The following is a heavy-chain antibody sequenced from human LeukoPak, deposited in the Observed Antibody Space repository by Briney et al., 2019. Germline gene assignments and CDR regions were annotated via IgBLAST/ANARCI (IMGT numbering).Heavy chain of an antibody. V-gene: IGHV4-34*01. Sequence: SETLSLTCAVYGGSFSDNYWSWIRQPPGKGLEWIGEINHSGSTTNYNPSLKSRVTISVATSTKQFSLKLSSVTAADTAVYYCAKVTVGVGPSYWGQGTLVTVSS. CDR2: INHSGSTT. CDR1: GGSFSDNY. J-gene: IGHJ4*02. CDR3: AKVTVGVGPSY. D-gene: IGHD3-3*01.